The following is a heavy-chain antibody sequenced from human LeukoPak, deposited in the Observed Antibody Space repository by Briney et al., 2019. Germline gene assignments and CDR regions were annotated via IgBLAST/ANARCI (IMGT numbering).Heavy chain of an antibody. CDR2: INHSGST. J-gene: IGHJ6*03. CDR1: GGSFSGYY. V-gene: IGHV4-34*01. D-gene: IGHD6-6*01. CDR3: ARVRRSSSSDYYYYYYMDV. Sequence: SETLSLTCAVYGGSFSGYYWSWIRQPPGKGLEWIGEINHSGSTNYNPSLKSRVTISVDTSKNQFSPKLSSVTAADTAVYYCARVRRSSSSDYYYYYYMDVWGKGTTVTVSS.